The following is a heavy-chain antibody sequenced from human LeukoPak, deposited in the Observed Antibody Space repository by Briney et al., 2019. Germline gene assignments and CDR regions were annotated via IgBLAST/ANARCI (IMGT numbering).Heavy chain of an antibody. D-gene: IGHD3-22*01. CDR1: GYTFTSYY. J-gene: IGHJ3*02. CDR2: INPSGGST. Sequence: GESLKISCKASGYTFTSYYMHWVRQAPGQGLEWMGIINPSGGSTSYAQKFQGRVTMTRDTSTSTVYMELSSLRSEDTAVYYCARTRGYYDSSGYYRNDAFDIWGQGTMVTVSS. CDR3: ARTRGYYDSSGYYRNDAFDI. V-gene: IGHV1-46*01.